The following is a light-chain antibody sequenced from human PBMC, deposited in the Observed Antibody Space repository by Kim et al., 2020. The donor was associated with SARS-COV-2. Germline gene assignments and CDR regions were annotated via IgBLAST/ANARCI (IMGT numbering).Light chain of an antibody. CDR3: QQYNDWPYT. CDR2: GAS. CDR1: QSVSSN. V-gene: IGKV3-15*01. Sequence: SVAQGERATLPGRASQSVSSNLAWYQQKPGQAPRLLIYGASTRATGIPARFSGSGSGTEFTLTISSLQSEDFAVYYCQQYNDWPYTFGQGTKLEI. J-gene: IGKJ2*01.